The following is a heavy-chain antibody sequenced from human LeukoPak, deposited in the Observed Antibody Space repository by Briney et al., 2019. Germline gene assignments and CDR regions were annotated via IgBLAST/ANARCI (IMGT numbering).Heavy chain of an antibody. CDR2: IYYSGST. J-gene: IGHJ6*03. V-gene: IGHV4-39*07. D-gene: IGHD2-2*01. Sequence: SETLSLTCTVSGGSISSSSYYWGWLRQTPGKGLEWIGSIYYSGSTYYNPSLKSRVTISVDTSKNQFSLKLSSVTAADTAVYYCARGLSLAPRGEVVPAAMSDFWSGYNYYYMDVWGKGTTVTVSS. CDR1: GGSISSSSYY. CDR3: ARGLSLAPRGEVVPAAMSDFWSGYNYYYMDV.